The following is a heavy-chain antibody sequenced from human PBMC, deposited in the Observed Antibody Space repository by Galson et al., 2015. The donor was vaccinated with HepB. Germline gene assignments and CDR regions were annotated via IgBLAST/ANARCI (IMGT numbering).Heavy chain of an antibody. CDR3: ARGRGYGDYYFDY. D-gene: IGHD4-17*01. J-gene: IGHJ4*02. V-gene: IGHV3-7*03. CDR1: GFTFSSYW. Sequence: SLRLSCAASGFTFSSYWMSWVRQAPGKGLEWVANIKQDGSEKYYVDSVKGRFTISRDNAKNSLYLQMNSLRAEDTAVYYCARGRGYGDYYFDYWGQGTLVTVSS. CDR2: IKQDGSEK.